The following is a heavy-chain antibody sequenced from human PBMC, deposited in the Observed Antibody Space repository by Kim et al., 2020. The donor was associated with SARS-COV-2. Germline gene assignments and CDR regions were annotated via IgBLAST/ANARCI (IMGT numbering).Heavy chain of an antibody. Sequence: SETLSLTCTVSGGSISSSSYYWGWIRQPPGKGLEWIGSIYYSGSTYYNPSLKSRVTISVDTSKNQFSLKLSSVTAADTAVYYCARPEIFHKGGGAFDIWGQGTMVTVSS. CDR1: GGSISSSSYY. D-gene: IGHD2-15*01. CDR3: ARPEIFHKGGGAFDI. CDR2: IYYSGST. V-gene: IGHV4-39*01. J-gene: IGHJ3*02.